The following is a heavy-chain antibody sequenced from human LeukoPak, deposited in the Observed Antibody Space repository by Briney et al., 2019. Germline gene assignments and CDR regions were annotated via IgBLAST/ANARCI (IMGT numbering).Heavy chain of an antibody. CDR1: GGSVSSYY. V-gene: IGHV4-59*08. CDR3: ARHDNSGYYSLHC. J-gene: IGHJ4*02. D-gene: IGHD3-22*01. Sequence: PSETLSLTCSVSGGSVSSYYWGWIRQPPGKGLEWIGFGHYTGNSNYNPALKSRVTTSVDTSKKQFSLKLISVTAADTAVYYCARHDNSGYYSLHCWGQGALVTVSS. CDR2: GHYTGNS.